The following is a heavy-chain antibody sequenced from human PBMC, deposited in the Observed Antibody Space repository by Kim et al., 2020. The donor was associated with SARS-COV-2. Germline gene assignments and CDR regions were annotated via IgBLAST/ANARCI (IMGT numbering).Heavy chain of an antibody. Sequence: VEGRFTISRDKSKNTLYLQMNSVRAEDTAVYYCAKDRRVYGDYETYYFDYWGQGTLVTVSS. CDR3: AKDRRVYGDYETYYFDY. V-gene: IGHV3-23*01. J-gene: IGHJ4*02. D-gene: IGHD4-17*01.